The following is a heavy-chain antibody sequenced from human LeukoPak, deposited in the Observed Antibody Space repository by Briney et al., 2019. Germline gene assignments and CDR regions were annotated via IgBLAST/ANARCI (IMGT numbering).Heavy chain of an antibody. CDR2: IYYSGST. CDR1: GGSISSSSYY. J-gene: IGHJ6*02. V-gene: IGHV4-39*01. D-gene: IGHD2-15*01. CDR3: ASLGYCSGGSCYYYYGMDV. Sequence: SETLSLTCTVSGGSISSSSYYWGWIRQPPGKGLEWIGSIYYSGSTYYNPSLKSRVTISVDTSKNQFSLKLSSVTAADTAVYYCASLGYCSGGSCYYYYGMDVWGQGTTVTVSS.